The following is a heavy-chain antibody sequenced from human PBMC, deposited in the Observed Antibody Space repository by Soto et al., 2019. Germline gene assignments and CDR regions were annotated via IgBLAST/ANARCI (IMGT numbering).Heavy chain of an antibody. CDR2: IKSKTDGGTT. J-gene: IGHJ4*02. D-gene: IGHD2-15*01. CDR1: GFTFSNAW. CDR3: TTDLNGGSKLPY. V-gene: IGHV3-15*07. Sequence: EVQLVESGGGLVKPGGSLRLSCAASGFTFSNAWMNWARQAPGKGLEWVGRIKSKTDGGTTDYAAPVKGRFTISRDDSKNTLYLQMNSLKTEDTAVYYCTTDLNGGSKLPYWGQGTLVTVSS.